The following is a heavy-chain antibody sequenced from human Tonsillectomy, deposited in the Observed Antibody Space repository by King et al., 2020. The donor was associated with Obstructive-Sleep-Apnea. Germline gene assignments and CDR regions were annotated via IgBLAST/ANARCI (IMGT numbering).Heavy chain of an antibody. V-gene: IGHV4-59*01. CDR1: GGSISSYS. CDR2: IDYSGTA. CDR3: ARVGVDYDILPGHNRRRDWFDP. J-gene: IGHJ5*02. D-gene: IGHD3-9*01. Sequence: VQLQESGPGLVKPSETLSLTCTVSGGSISSYSWSWIRQPPGKRLEWIGYIDYSGTANYNLSLQSRVTISVDTSKTPFSLKLGSVTVPDTAVYSCARVGVDYDILPGHNRRRDWFDPWGQGTLVTVSS.